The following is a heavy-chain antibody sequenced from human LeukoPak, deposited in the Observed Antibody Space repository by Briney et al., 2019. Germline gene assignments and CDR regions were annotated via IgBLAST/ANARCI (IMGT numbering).Heavy chain of an antibody. Sequence: SETLSLTCTVSGGSISSYHWSWIRQPPGKGLEWIGYIYNIGSTNYNPSLKSRVTISVDTSKNQFSLELSSVTAADTAVYYCARGALNTWYGMDVWAKGPRSPSP. CDR1: GGSISSYH. V-gene: IGHV4-59*01. CDR2: IYNIGST. D-gene: IGHD3-16*01. CDR3: ARGALNTWYGMDV. J-gene: IGHJ6*02.